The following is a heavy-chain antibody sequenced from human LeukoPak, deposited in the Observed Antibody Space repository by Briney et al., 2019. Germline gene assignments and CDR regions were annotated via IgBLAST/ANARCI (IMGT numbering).Heavy chain of an antibody. Sequence: GRSLRLSCAAAGFTFSSYAMSWVRQAPGKGLGWDSAISGSGGSTYYADSVKGRFTISRDNSKNTLYLQMNSPRAEDTAVYYCANQYVGDYYFDYWGQGTLVTVSS. CDR2: ISGSGGST. V-gene: IGHV3-23*01. CDR1: GFTFSSYA. J-gene: IGHJ4*02. CDR3: ANQYVGDYYFDY. D-gene: IGHD4-17*01.